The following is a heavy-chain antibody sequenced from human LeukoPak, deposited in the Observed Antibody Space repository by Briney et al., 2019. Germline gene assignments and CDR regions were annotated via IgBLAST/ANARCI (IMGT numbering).Heavy chain of an antibody. J-gene: IGHJ3*02. CDR1: GFTFSAFG. CDR2: IRHDGSNG. V-gene: IGHV3-30*02. D-gene: IGHD2-15*01. Sequence: GGSLRLSCAASGFTFSAFGMHWVRQAPGQGLEWVAFIRHDGSNGYYGDSVKDRFTISRDNSKNTLYLHMTSLRAEDTAVYYCAKDPRYCSGGSCDQDAFDIWGQGTMVTVSS. CDR3: AKDPRYCSGGSCDQDAFDI.